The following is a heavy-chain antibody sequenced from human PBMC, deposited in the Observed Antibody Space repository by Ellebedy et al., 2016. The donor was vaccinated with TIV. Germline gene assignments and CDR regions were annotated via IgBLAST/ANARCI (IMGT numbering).Heavy chain of an antibody. J-gene: IGHJ4*01. V-gene: IGHV4-39*01. D-gene: IGHD2/OR15-2a*01. Sequence: SETLSLTCSVSGGSISSSSYYWAWIRQPPGKGLEWIGSVYYSGLTYYNPALEGRVPISIATSQNHFSLKLTSVTAADTAVYYCARQGDFYASGNFPYFDSWGHGTVVTVS. CDR2: VYYSGLT. CDR3: ARQGDFYASGNFPYFDS. CDR1: GGSISSSSYY.